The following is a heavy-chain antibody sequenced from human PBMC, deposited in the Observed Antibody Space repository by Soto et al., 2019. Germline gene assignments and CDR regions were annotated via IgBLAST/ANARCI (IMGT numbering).Heavy chain of an antibody. CDR3: ARHSPAIASSDH. Sequence: SDTPSLTFAVSGCSITSGYWWSWFRQPPGRGLEWIGKISHTGTTYYNPSLESRITISVEKSKNQFSLKLSSVTAADTAVYYCARHSPAIASSDHWGQGTLVSVSS. CDR1: GCSITSGYW. V-gene: IGHV4-4*02. J-gene: IGHJ4*02. D-gene: IGHD6-6*01. CDR2: ISHTGTT.